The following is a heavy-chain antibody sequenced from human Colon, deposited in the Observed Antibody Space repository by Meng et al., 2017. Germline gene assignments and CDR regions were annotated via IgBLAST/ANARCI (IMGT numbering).Heavy chain of an antibody. V-gene: IGHV3-74*01. Sequence: GELGESGGGFVQPGGSLRLSCAASGFTFSSYWMHWVRQVPGKGLVWVSRINPDGTTTAYADSVKDRFAISRDNTKNTLYLHMNSLRAEDTAVYYCATYYTPDYWGQGTLVTVSS. J-gene: IGHJ4*02. D-gene: IGHD3-3*01. CDR2: INPDGTTT. CDR1: GFTFSSYW. CDR3: ATYYTPDY.